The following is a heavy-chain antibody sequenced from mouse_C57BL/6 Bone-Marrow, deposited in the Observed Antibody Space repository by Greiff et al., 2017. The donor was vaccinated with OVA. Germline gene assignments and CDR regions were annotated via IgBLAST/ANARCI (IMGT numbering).Heavy chain of an antibody. D-gene: IGHD1-1*01. CDR3: ARKLVVAGPFDY. Sequence: QVQLQQSGAELARPGASVKLSCKASGYTFTSYGISWVKQRTGQGLEWIGEIYPRSGNTYYNEKFKGKATLTADKSSSTAYMELRSLTSEDSAVYFCARKLVVAGPFDYWGQGTTLTVSS. CDR2: IYPRSGNT. J-gene: IGHJ2*01. CDR1: GYTFTSYG. V-gene: IGHV1-81*01.